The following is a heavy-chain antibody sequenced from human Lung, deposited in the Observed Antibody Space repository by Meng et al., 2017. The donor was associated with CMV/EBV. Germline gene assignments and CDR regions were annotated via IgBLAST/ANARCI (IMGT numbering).Heavy chain of an antibody. CDR1: GDSITNHHC. J-gene: IGHJ1*01. CDR3: LRRSGGSV. V-gene: IGHV4-4*02. CDR2: IPHRGSS. D-gene: IGHD3-10*01. Sequence: QVPLRESGLAVVELSETTALHWAVSGDSITNHHCGSLVRQPPWKGLEWIGEIPHRGSSAYIPSLKSRVSTSIDKSKNQFSLKLTSVTAADTAVYHCLRRSGGSVWGQGTLVTVSS.